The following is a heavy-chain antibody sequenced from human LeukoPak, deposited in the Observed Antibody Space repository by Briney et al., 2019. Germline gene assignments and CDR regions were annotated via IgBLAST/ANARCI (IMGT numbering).Heavy chain of an antibody. D-gene: IGHD3-3*01. J-gene: IGHJ4*02. V-gene: IGHV4-39*01. CDR1: GGSISSSSYY. Sequence: SETLSLTCTVSGGSISSSSYYWGRIRQPPGKGLEWIGSIYYSGSTYYNPSLKSRATISVDTPNNQFSLKLSSVTAADTTVYYCARHAGTYYDFWSGYFFYWGQGTLVTVSS. CDR3: ARHAGTYYDFWSGYFFY. CDR2: IYYSGST.